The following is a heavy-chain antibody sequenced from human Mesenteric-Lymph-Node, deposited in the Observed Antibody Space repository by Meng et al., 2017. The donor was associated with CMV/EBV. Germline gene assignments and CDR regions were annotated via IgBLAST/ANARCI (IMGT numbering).Heavy chain of an antibody. J-gene: IGHJ4*02. CDR2: ISAYNGNT. V-gene: IGHV1-18*01. Sequence: ASVKVSCKASGYTFNTYGISWVRQAPGQGLEWMGWISAYNGNTNYAQKLQGRVTMTTDTSTSTAYMELRSLRSDDTAVYYCARRRSSGWYTYWGQGTLVTVSS. D-gene: IGHD6-19*01. CDR1: GYTFNTYG. CDR3: ARRRSSGWYTY.